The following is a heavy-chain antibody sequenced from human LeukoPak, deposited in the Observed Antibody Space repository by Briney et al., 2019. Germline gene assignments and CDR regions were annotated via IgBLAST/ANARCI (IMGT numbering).Heavy chain of an antibody. D-gene: IGHD2-8*02. J-gene: IGHJ4*02. CDR1: GVTFSTFA. Sequence: GGTLRLSCAASGVTFSTFAMIWVRQPPGKGLEWVPGIFPRGGEIHYADSVRGRFTISRDNSKSTLSLQMNSLRAEDTAIYYCATYRQVLLPFESWGQGTLVTVSS. CDR3: ATYRQVLLPFES. CDR2: IFPRGGEI. V-gene: IGHV3-23*01.